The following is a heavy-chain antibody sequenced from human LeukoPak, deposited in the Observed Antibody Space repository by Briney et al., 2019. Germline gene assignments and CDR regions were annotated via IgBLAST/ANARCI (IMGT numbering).Heavy chain of an antibody. CDR3: ATGSGGGYLDY. D-gene: IGHD2-15*01. CDR2: ISSSSTI. Sequence: GGSLRLSCAASGFTFSSYSMNWVRQAPGKGLEWVSYISSSSTIYYADSVKGRFTISRDNAKNSLYLQMNSLRAEDTAVYYCATGSGGGYLDYWGQGTLVTVSS. V-gene: IGHV3-48*04. CDR1: GFTFSSYS. J-gene: IGHJ4*02.